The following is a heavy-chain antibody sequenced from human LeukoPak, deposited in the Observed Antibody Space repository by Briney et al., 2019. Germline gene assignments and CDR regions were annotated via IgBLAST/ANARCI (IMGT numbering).Heavy chain of an antibody. CDR3: ARDPPLWFGELARGFDP. V-gene: IGHV3-48*04. CDR2: ISSSSSTI. D-gene: IGHD3-10*01. CDR1: GFTFSSYS. J-gene: IGHJ5*02. Sequence: GGSLRLSCAASGFTFSSYSMNWVRQAPGKGLEWVSYISSSSSTIYYADSVKGRFTISRDNAKNSLYLQMNSLRAEDTAVYYRARDPPLWFGELARGFDPWGQGTLVTVSS.